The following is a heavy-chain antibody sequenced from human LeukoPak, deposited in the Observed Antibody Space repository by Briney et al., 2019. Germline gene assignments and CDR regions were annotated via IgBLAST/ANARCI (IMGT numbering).Heavy chain of an antibody. D-gene: IGHD6-19*01. J-gene: IGHJ5*02. V-gene: IGHV4-38-2*01. CDR3: ARQLGSGWYNWFDP. Sequence: SETLSLTCAVSGYSISSGYYWGWIRQPPGKGLEWIGSIYHSGITYYNPSLKSRVTISVDTSKNQFSLKLSSVTAADTAVYYCARQLGSGWYNWFDPWGRGTLVTVSS. CDR1: GYSISSGYY. CDR2: IYHSGIT.